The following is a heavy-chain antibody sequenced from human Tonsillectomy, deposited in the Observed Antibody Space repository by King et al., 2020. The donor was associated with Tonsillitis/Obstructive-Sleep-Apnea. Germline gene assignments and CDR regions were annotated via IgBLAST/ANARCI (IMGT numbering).Heavy chain of an antibody. Sequence: VQLVESGGGLVQPGGSLRLSCAASGFTFSSYSMNWVRRAPGRGLEWVSYISSSSTIYYADSVKGRFTVSRDNAKNSHYLQMNSLRDEDTAVYYCARDTGRGISPFDCWGQGTLVTVSS. V-gene: IGHV3-48*02. D-gene: IGHD2-15*01. CDR3: ARDTGRGISPFDC. CDR1: GFTFSSYS. CDR2: ISSSSTI. J-gene: IGHJ4*02.